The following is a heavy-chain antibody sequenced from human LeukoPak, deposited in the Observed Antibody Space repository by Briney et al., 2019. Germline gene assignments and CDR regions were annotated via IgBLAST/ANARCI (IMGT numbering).Heavy chain of an antibody. D-gene: IGHD4-17*01. CDR2: IFTSENT. Sequence: PSETLSLTCTVSGDYIGSYYWIWLRQPAGKGLEWLGRIFTSENTDYNLSLKSRVTMSVDMSTSQFSLRLTSVTAADTAVYYCAREGDYGDYSKSFYYMDVWGKGTTVTVSS. V-gene: IGHV4-4*07. CDR1: GDYIGSYY. CDR3: AREGDYGDYSKSFYYMDV. J-gene: IGHJ6*03.